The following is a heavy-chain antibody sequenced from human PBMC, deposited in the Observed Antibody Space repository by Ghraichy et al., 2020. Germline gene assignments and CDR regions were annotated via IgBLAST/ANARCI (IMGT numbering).Heavy chain of an antibody. J-gene: IGHJ6*02. CDR2: INHSGST. CDR3: ARGLGSSGWTYYGMDV. CDR1: GGSFSGYY. Sequence: SETLSLTCAVYGGSFSGYYWSWIRQPPGKGLEWIGEINHSGSTNYNPSLKSRVTISVDTSKNQFSLKLSSVTAADTAVYYCARGLGSSGWTYYGMDVWGQGTTVTVSS. V-gene: IGHV4-34*01. D-gene: IGHD6-19*01.